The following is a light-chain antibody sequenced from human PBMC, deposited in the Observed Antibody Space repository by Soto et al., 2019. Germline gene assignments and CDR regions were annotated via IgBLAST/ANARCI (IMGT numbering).Light chain of an antibody. CDR3: SSYTSNDVV. Sequence: QSVLTPPASVSGSPGQSVTISCTGTSSDVGGYKYVSWYQQHPNRAPKLIIYDVANRPSGVSNRFSGSKSGDTASLTISGLQADDEANYYCSSYTSNDVVFGGGTKLTVL. CDR1: SSDVGGYKY. J-gene: IGLJ2*01. V-gene: IGLV2-14*03. CDR2: DVA.